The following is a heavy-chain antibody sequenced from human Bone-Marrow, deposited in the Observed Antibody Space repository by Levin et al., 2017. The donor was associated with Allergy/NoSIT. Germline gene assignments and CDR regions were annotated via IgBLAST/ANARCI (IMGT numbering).Heavy chain of an antibody. J-gene: IGHJ6*03. CDR2: IYTTGST. CDR3: ARAGALGGYAPDDPQFFYYHTEV. Sequence: PSETLSLTCSVSGDSFPFYYWTWIRQSAGKGLEVLGRIYTTGSTNYNPSLKSRVTMSVDTSKKQFSLQLDSVTAADTAVYYCARAGALGGYAPDDPQFFYYHTEVWGQGTTVTVSS. D-gene: IGHD2-2*01. CDR1: GDSFPFYY. V-gene: IGHV4-4*07.